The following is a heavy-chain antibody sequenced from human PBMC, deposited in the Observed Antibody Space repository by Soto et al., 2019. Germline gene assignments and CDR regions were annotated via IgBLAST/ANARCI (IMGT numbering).Heavy chain of an antibody. Sequence: PGGSLRLSCAASGFTFSNYWMSWVRQAPGKGLEWVASIKQDGNEKYSVDSVKGRFTISRDNAKNSLYLQMNSLRAEDTAVYYCARARGSGSFYYYYYMDVWGKGTTVTVSS. J-gene: IGHJ6*03. D-gene: IGHD3-10*01. CDR1: GFTFSNYW. CDR3: ARARGSGSFYYYYYMDV. CDR2: IKQDGNEK. V-gene: IGHV3-7*04.